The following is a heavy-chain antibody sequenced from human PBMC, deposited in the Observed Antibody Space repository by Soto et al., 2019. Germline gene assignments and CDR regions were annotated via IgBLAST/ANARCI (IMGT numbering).Heavy chain of an antibody. CDR3: ARAYSGRLPRRADYYYAMDV. V-gene: IGHV3-13*05. CDR2: IDAADDP. D-gene: IGHD2-15*01. CDR1: GFSFGNYD. Sequence: GGSLRLSCVASGFSFGNYDLHWVRQATGKGLEWVSAIDAADDPYYIASVKGRFTVSRDNAQKSLYLQMNNLRVEDTAIYYCARAYSGRLPRRADYYYAMDVWGRGTTVTVSS. J-gene: IGHJ6*02.